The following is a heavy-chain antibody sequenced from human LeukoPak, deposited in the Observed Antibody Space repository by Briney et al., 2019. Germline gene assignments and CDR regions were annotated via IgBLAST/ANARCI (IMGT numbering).Heavy chain of an antibody. CDR2: INHSGST. Sequence: SETLSLTCAVYGGSFSGYYWSWIRQPPGKGLEWIGEINHSGSTNYNPSLKSRVTISVDTSKNQFSLKLSSVTAADTAVYYCARLRPYYDFWSGYSTSVYYFDYWGQGTLVTVSS. V-gene: IGHV4-34*01. J-gene: IGHJ4*02. CDR3: ARLRPYYDFWSGYSTSVYYFDY. CDR1: GGSFSGYY. D-gene: IGHD3-3*01.